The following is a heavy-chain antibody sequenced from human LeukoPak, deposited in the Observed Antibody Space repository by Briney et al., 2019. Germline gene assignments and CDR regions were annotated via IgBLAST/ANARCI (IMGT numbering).Heavy chain of an antibody. CDR1: SGSFSGYY. Sequence: PSETLSLTCAVYSGSFSGYYWSWIRQAPGKGLEWIGEINHSGSTNYNPSLRTRVTISVDTSKNQFSLKLSSVTAADTAVYYCARVRSMIRSGSVRWFDPWGQGTLVTVSS. CDR2: INHSGST. CDR3: ARVRSMIRSGSVRWFDP. J-gene: IGHJ5*02. V-gene: IGHV4-34*01. D-gene: IGHD5/OR15-5a*01.